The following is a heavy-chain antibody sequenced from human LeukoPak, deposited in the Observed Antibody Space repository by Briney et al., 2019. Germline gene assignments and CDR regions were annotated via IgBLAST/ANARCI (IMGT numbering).Heavy chain of an antibody. CDR3: ARDAINSSSWYWFDP. V-gene: IGHV4-59*01. J-gene: IGHJ5*02. D-gene: IGHD6-13*01. Sequence: PSETLSLTCTVSGGSISSYYWSWIRQPPGKGLEWIGYIYYSGSTNYNPSLKSRVTISVDTSKNQFSLKLSSVTAADTAVYYCARDAINSSSWYWFDPWGQGTLVTVSS. CDR1: GGSISSYY. CDR2: IYYSGST.